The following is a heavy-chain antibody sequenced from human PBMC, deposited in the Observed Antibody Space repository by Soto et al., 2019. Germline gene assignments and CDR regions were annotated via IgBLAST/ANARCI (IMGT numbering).Heavy chain of an antibody. Sequence: EVQLVESGGGLVKPGGSLRLSCAASGFTFSSYSMNWVRQAPGKGLEWVSSISSSSSYIYYADSVKGRFTISRDNAKNSLYLQMNSLRAEDTAVYYCARGEGVCTVTTDYWGQGTLVTVSS. V-gene: IGHV3-21*01. CDR2: ISSSSSYI. J-gene: IGHJ4*02. CDR1: GFTFSSYS. D-gene: IGHD4-17*01. CDR3: ARGEGVCTVTTDY.